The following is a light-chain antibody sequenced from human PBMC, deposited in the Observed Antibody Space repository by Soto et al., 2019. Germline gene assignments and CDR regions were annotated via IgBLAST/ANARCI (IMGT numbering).Light chain of an antibody. V-gene: IGLV2-14*03. CDR1: SSDVSGYNY. J-gene: IGLJ2*01. CDR2: DVS. Sequence: QSVLTQPASVSGSPGQSITISCTGTSSDVSGYNYVSWYQHHPGKAPXLMIYDVSNRPSGVSNRFSGSKSGNTAXLTISGLQAEDEADYYCNSYTSRSAVVFGGGTKLTVL. CDR3: NSYTSRSAVV.